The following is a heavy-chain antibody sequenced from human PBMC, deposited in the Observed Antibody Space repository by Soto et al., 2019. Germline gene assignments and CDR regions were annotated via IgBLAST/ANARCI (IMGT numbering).Heavy chain of an antibody. Sequence: QVQLVESGGGVVQPGRSLRLSCAASGFTFSGYGMHWVRQAPGKGLEWVALIWSDGTNKYYAHSVKGRFTISRDNSKNTLYPQINSLREEDTAVYYCARGPEEGVRFVEWLLRAGMDVWGQGTTVTVSS. CDR1: GFTFSGYG. CDR3: ARGPEEGVRFVEWLLRAGMDV. D-gene: IGHD3-3*01. V-gene: IGHV3-33*01. J-gene: IGHJ6*02. CDR2: IWSDGTNK.